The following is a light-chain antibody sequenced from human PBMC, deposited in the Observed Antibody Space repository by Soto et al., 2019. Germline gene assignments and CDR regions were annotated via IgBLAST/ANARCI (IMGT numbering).Light chain of an antibody. V-gene: IGLV2-8*01. J-gene: IGLJ3*02. CDR2: EVT. CDR3: SSFASSNTWV. Sequence: QSVLTQPASASGSPGQSVTISCTGTSSDVGAYNYVSWYQQHAGKAPKLVIYEVTNRPSGVPDRFSGSKSANTASLTVSGLQAEDEAYYYCSSFASSNTWVFGGGTKLTVL. CDR1: SSDVGAYNY.